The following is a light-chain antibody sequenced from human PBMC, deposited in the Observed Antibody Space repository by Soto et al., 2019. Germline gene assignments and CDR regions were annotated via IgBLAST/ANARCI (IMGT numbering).Light chain of an antibody. CDR2: GAS. V-gene: IGKV3-15*01. Sequence: EIVLTQSPSTLSLSPGDRATLSCGASQTVSSNLAWYQQKPGQAPRLLTYGASTRATGIPARFSGSGYGTEFNLTINSLQPEDFAVYYCQQYYNWPRTFGQGTKVDIK. CDR3: QQYYNWPRT. J-gene: IGKJ1*01. CDR1: QTVSSN.